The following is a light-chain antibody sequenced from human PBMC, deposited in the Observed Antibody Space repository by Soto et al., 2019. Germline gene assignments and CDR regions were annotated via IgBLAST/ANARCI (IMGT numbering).Light chain of an antibody. Sequence: QSALTQPPSASGSPGQSVTISCTGTGSDVGGYNYVSWYQHHPGKAPKLMIYDVSKRPSGVPDRFSGSKSGNTASLTVSGLQAEDEADYYCSSYAGSNNLVFGGGTKLTVL. CDR1: GSDVGGYNY. CDR2: DVS. J-gene: IGLJ2*01. V-gene: IGLV2-8*01. CDR3: SSYAGSNNLV.